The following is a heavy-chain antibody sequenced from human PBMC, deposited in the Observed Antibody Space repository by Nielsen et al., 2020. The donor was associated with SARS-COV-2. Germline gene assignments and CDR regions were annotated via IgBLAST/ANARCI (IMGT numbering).Heavy chain of an antibody. CDR1: GGSFSGYY. CDR2: INHSGST. V-gene: IGHV4-34*01. J-gene: IGHJ4*02. D-gene: IGHD3-9*01. CDR3: ARGGILTGWAFDD. Sequence: SETLSLTCAVYGGSFSGYYWSWIRQPPGKGLEWIGEINHSGSTNYNPSLKSRVTISVDTSKNQFSLKLSSVTAADTAVYYCARGGILTGWAFDDWGQGTLVTVSS.